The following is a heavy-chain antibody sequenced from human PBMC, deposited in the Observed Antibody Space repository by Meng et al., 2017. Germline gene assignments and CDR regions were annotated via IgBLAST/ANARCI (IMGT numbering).Heavy chain of an antibody. D-gene: IGHD2-2*01. Sequence: ASVKVSCKASGYTFTGYYMHWVRQAPGQGLEWMGRINPSSGGTNYAQKSQRRDTMTRDTSISTAYMELSRLRSDDTTVYYCARGHCSSTSGLEIDYWGQGTLVTVSS. CDR1: GYTFTGYY. J-gene: IGHJ4*02. V-gene: IGHV1-2*06. CDR3: ARGHCSSTSGLEIDY. CDR2: INPSSGGT.